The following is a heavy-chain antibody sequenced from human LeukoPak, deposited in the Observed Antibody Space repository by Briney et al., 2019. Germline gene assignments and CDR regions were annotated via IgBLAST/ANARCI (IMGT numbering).Heavy chain of an antibody. CDR2: IYYSGST. CDR1: GGSISSYY. Sequence: SETLSLTCTVSGGSISSYYWSWIRQPPGKGLEWIGYIYYSGSTNYNPSLKSRVTISVDTSKNQFSLKLSSVTAADTAVYYCAREPRLTIFGVVSVYYFDYWGQGTLVTVSS. CDR3: AREPRLTIFGVVSVYYFDY. D-gene: IGHD3-3*01. J-gene: IGHJ4*02. V-gene: IGHV4-59*01.